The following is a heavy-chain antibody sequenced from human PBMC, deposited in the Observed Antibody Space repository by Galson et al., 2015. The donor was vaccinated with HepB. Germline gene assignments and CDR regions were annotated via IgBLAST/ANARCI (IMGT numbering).Heavy chain of an antibody. V-gene: IGHV3-33*08. CDR3: ARDPNPSGTYYGLDY. CDR1: GFTFRSHG. CDR2: IWDDGRRI. J-gene: IGHJ4*02. Sequence: SLRLSCAASGFTFRSHGMHWVRQAPGKGLEWVAVIWDDGRRIVHAESVKGRFTISRDNSKNTLYLQMNSLRPEDTAVYFCARDPNPSGTYYGLDYWGQGTLVTVSS. D-gene: IGHD1-26*01.